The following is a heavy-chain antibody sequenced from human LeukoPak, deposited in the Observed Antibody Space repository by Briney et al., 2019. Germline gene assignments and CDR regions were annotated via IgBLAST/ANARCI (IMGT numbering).Heavy chain of an antibody. CDR1: GFTFSSYS. D-gene: IGHD3-3*01. CDR2: ISSSSSTI. CDR3: ARDGRFYDFWSGYSVGDY. Sequence: AGGSLRLSCAASGFTFSSYSMNWVRQAPGKVLEWVSYISSSSSTIYYADSVKGRFTISRDNAKNSLYLQMNSLRAEDTAVYYCARDGRFYDFWSGYSVGDYWGQGTLVTVSS. J-gene: IGHJ4*02. V-gene: IGHV3-48*01.